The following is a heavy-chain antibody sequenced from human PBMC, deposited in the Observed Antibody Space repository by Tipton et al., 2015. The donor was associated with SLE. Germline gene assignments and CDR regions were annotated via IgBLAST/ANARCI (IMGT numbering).Heavy chain of an antibody. CDR2: IYYSGST. J-gene: IGHJ4*02. Sequence: TLSLTCTVSGGSISSHYWSWIRQPPGKGLEWIGYIYYSGSTYYNPSLKSRVTISVDTSKNQFSLKLSSVTAADTAVYYCARVQEDAILTGYFFDYWGQGTLVTVSS. V-gene: IGHV4-59*11. CDR1: GGSISSHY. CDR3: ARVQEDAILTGYFFDY. D-gene: IGHD3-9*01.